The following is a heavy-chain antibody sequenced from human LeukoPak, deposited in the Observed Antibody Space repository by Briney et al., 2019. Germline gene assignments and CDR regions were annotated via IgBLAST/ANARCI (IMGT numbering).Heavy chain of an antibody. CDR1: GYTLTELS. Sequence: ASVKVSCKVSGYTLTELSMHWVRQAPGQGLEWMGIINPSGGSTSYAQKFQGRVTMTRDTSTSTVYMELSSLRSEDTAVYYCARHSSGWYRAFDIWGQGTMVTVSS. J-gene: IGHJ3*02. CDR2: INPSGGST. D-gene: IGHD6-19*01. CDR3: ARHSSGWYRAFDI. V-gene: IGHV1-46*01.